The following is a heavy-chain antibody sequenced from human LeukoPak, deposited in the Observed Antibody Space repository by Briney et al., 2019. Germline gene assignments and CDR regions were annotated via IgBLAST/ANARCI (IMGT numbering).Heavy chain of an antibody. J-gene: IGHJ4*02. CDR2: INPNSGGT. CDR3: AYHYYDSSGYGFDY. Sequence: GASVKVSCKASGYTFTCYYMHWVRQAPGQGLEWMGWINPNSGGTNYAQKFQGRVTMTRDTSISTAYMELSRLRSDDTAVYYCAYHYYDSSGYGFDYWGQGTLVTVSS. V-gene: IGHV1-2*02. CDR1: GYTFTCYY. D-gene: IGHD3-22*01.